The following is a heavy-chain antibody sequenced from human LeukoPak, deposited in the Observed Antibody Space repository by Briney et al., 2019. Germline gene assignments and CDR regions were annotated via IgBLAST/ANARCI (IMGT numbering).Heavy chain of an antibody. CDR2: IIPIFGIA. Sequence: SVKVSCKASGGTFISYAISWVRQAPGQGLEWMGRIIPIFGIANYAQKFQGRVTITADKSTSTAYMELSSLRSEDTAVYYCARGSGYGDYRLAYLDYWGQGTLVTVSS. CDR1: GGTFISYA. V-gene: IGHV1-69*04. CDR3: ARGSGYGDYRLAYLDY. J-gene: IGHJ4*02. D-gene: IGHD4-17*01.